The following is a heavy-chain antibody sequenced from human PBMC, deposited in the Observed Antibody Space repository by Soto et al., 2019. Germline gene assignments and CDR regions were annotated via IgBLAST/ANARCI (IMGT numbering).Heavy chain of an antibody. J-gene: IGHJ6*04. CDR3: ARDQRYCSSTSCPMDV. D-gene: IGHD2-2*01. CDR1: VFTFSDYY. CDR2: ISSSGSTI. V-gene: IGHV3-11*01. Sequence: GGSLRLSCAASVFTFSDYYMSWIRQAPGKGLEWVSYISSSGSTIYYADSVKGRFTIPRDNAKNSLYLQMNSLRAEDTAVYYCARDQRYCSSTSCPMDVWGKGTTVTVSS.